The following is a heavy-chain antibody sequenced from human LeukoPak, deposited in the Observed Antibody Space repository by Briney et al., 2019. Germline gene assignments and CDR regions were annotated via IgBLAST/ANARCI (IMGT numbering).Heavy chain of an antibody. V-gene: IGHV1-18*04. J-gene: IGHJ6*04. CDR3: ARGLLGDYGMDV. CDR2: ISAYNDNT. CDR1: GYTFTSYG. Sequence: ASVKASCKASGYTFTSYGINWVRQAPGQGLEWMGWISAYNDNTNYAQKLQGRVTMTTDTSTSTAYMELRSLRSDDTAVYYCARGLLGDYGMDVWGKGTTVTVSS. D-gene: IGHD5-18*01.